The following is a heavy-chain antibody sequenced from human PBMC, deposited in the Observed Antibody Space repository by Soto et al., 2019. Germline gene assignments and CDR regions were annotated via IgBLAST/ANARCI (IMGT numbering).Heavy chain of an antibody. D-gene: IGHD3-3*01. V-gene: IGHV1-69*12. J-gene: IGHJ6*02. Sequence: QVQLVQSGAEVKKPGSSVKVSCKASGGTFSSYAISWVRQAPGQGLEWMGGIIPIFGTANYAQKFQGRVTLTADESTSTAYMELSSLRSEDTAVYYCARSRTVLEWLNYYGMDVWGQGTTVTVSS. CDR2: IIPIFGTA. CDR3: ARSRTVLEWLNYYGMDV. CDR1: GGTFSSYA.